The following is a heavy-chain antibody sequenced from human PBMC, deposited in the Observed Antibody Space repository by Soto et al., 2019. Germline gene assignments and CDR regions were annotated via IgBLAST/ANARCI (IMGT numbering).Heavy chain of an antibody. CDR1: GFTFSSYA. V-gene: IGHV3-23*01. J-gene: IGHJ4*02. Sequence: GGSLRLSCAASGFTFSSYAMSWVRQAPGKGLEWVSAISGSGGSTYYADSVKGRFTISRDNSKNTLYLQMNSLRAEDTAVYYCAKSNIVHPRHTIAAGKTKEYYFDYWGQGTLVTVSS. CDR3: AKSNIVHPRHTIAAGKTKEYYFDY. D-gene: IGHD6-13*01. CDR2: ISGSGGST.